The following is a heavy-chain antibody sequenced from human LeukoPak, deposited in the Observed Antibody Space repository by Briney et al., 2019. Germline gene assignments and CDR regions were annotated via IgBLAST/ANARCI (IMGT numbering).Heavy chain of an antibody. CDR2: ISSNGGST. CDR1: GFTFSSYA. D-gene: IGHD4-17*01. CDR3: ARGDLMTTVTTTLPDY. Sequence: GGSLRLSCAASGFTFSSYAMHWVRQAPGKGLEYVSAISSNGGSTYYANSVKGRFTISRDNSKNTLYLQMGSLRAEDMAVYYCARGDLMTTVTTTLPDYWGQGTLVTVPS. J-gene: IGHJ4*02. V-gene: IGHV3-64*01.